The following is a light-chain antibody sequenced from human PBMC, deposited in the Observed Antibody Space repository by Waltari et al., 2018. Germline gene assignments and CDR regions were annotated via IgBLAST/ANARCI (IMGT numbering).Light chain of an antibody. Sequence: QSALTQPASVSGSPGQSITISCPGTSRDVGAYNYVSWYHQHPGKAPRLMIYDVSKRPSGVSNRFSGSKSGNTASLTISGLQAEDEADYYCFSYTTSSTWVFGGGTKLTVL. V-gene: IGLV2-14*03. CDR1: SRDVGAYNY. J-gene: IGLJ3*02. CDR2: DVS. CDR3: FSYTTSSTWV.